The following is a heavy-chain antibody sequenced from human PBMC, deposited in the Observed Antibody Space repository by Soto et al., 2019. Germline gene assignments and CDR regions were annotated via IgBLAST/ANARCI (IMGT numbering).Heavy chain of an antibody. CDR3: ARHILPNCSSTSCYGYYYYYMDV. Sequence: QVPLVQSGAEVKKPGASVKVSCKASGYTFTSYGISWVRQAPGQGLEWMGWISAYNGNTNYAQKLQGRVTMTTDTSTSTAYVELRSLRSDDTAVYYCARHILPNCSSTSCYGYYYYYMDVWGKGTTVTVSS. J-gene: IGHJ6*03. V-gene: IGHV1-18*01. CDR1: GYTFTSYG. CDR2: ISAYNGNT. D-gene: IGHD2-2*01.